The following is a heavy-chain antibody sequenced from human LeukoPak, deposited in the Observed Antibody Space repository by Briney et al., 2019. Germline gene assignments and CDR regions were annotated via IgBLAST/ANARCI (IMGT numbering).Heavy chain of an antibody. V-gene: IGHV3-23*01. CDR1: GFTFSNYA. D-gene: IGHD6-13*01. Sequence: PGGSLRLSCAGSGFTFSNYAMRWVRQAPGKGLECVSAISGSGASTYYADSVKGRFTISRDNSKSTLYLQMNSLRAEDTAVYYCAERCPGGRIPGANEYYFDYWGQGTLVTVSS. J-gene: IGHJ4*02. CDR2: ISGSGAST. CDR3: AERCPGGRIPGANEYYFDY.